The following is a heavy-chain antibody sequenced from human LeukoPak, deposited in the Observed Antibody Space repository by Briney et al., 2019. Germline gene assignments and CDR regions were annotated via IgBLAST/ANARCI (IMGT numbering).Heavy chain of an antibody. CDR3: ARVGVLSSSWLLY. V-gene: IGHV3-7*01. CDR2: IKQDGSEK. Sequence: GGSLRLSCAASGFTFSSYWMSWVRQAPGKGLEWVANIKQDGSEKYYVDSVKGRFTISRDNAKNSLYVQMNSLTAEDTAVYYCARVGVLSSSWLLYWGQGTLVTVSS. CDR1: GFTFSSYW. D-gene: IGHD6-13*01. J-gene: IGHJ4*02.